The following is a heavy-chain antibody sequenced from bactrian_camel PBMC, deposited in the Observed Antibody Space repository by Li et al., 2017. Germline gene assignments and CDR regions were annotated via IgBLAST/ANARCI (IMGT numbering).Heavy chain of an antibody. CDR2: ISQSGGET. Sequence: VQLVESGGDLVQPGGSLRLSCAASGVTFSNLEMGWVRQPPGKGLEWVSHISQSGGETLYASSVTGRFTISRDNAKNTLYLQLNTLRTEDTAMYSVHEINHIVVMVTARLITGARGPRSPSP. CDR1: GVTFSNLE. V-gene: IGHV3S40*01. D-gene: IGHD3*01. J-gene: IGHJ4*01. CDR3: HEINHIVVMVTARLIT.